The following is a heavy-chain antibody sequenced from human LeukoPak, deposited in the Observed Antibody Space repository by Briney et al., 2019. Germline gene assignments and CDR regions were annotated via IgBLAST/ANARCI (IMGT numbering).Heavy chain of an antibody. CDR1: GFTFSSYG. CDR3: ARDRLELDYYYGMDV. J-gene: IGHJ6*02. CDR2: IWYDGSNK. V-gene: IGHV3-33*08. D-gene: IGHD1-7*01. Sequence: GRSLRLSCAASGFTFSSYGMHWVRQAPGKGLEWVAVIWYDGSNKYYADSVKGRFTISRDNSKNTLYLQMNSLRAEDTAVYYCARDRLELDYYYGMDVWGQGTTVTVSS.